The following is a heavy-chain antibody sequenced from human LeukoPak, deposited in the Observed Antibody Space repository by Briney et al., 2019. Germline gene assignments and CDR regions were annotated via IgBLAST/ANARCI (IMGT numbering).Heavy chain of an antibody. CDR3: ARGRVSISGSGSYYKRGFYDY. CDR1: GGSFSGYY. V-gene: IGHV4-34*01. CDR2: INHSGST. D-gene: IGHD3-10*01. J-gene: IGHJ4*02. Sequence: RASETLSLTCAVYGGSFSGYYWSWIRQPPGKGLEWIGEINHSGSTNYNPSLKSRVTISVDTSKNQFSLKLSSVTAADTAVYYCARGRVSISGSGSYYKRGFYDYWGQGTLVTVSS.